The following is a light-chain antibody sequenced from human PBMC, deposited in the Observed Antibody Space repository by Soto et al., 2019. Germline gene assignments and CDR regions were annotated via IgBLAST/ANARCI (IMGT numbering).Light chain of an antibody. CDR1: PGVATY. J-gene: IGKJ2*02. Sequence: EIVLTQSPATLSLSPGERATFSCRASPGVATYLAGYQQNPGQAPRLRIYDESNRATGIPARFSGSGSGTDFTLTISSLEPEDFAVYYCQQRSNWPPGCTFGQGTKLEIK. CDR3: QQRSNWPPGCT. CDR2: DES. V-gene: IGKV3-11*01.